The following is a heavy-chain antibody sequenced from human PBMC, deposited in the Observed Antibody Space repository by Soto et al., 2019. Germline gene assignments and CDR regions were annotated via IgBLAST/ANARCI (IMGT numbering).Heavy chain of an antibody. CDR3: AFGSLPCSSTSCYGWPFDY. CDR1: GYTFTSYG. J-gene: IGHJ4*02. V-gene: IGHV1-3*01. D-gene: IGHD2-2*01. Sequence: PSVKVSCKASGYTFTSYGISWVRQAPGQRLEWMGWINAGNGNTKYSQKFQGRVTITRDTSASTAYMELSSLRSEDTAVYYCAFGSLPCSSTSCYGWPFDYWGQGTLVTVSS. CDR2: INAGNGNT.